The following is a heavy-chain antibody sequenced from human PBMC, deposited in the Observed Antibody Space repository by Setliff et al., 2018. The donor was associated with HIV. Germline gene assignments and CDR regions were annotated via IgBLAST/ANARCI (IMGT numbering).Heavy chain of an antibody. V-gene: IGHV1-69-2*01. CDR3: AWGTQRPIDS. CDR1: GYTFPDYY. J-gene: IGHJ4*02. Sequence: ASVKVSCKVSGYTFPDYYIQWVRQAPGKGLEWMGLVDPDRGDTVYAEKFQGRVTITADRSKDIAYMKLSSLRSEDTAMYFCAWGTQRPIDSWGQGTLVTVSS. CDR2: VDPDRGDT. D-gene: IGHD3-16*01.